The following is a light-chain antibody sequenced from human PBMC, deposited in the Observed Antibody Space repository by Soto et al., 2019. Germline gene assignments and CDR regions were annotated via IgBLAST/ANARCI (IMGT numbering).Light chain of an antibody. CDR1: QSLSGNY. CDR3: QQYGSSPIT. J-gene: IGKJ5*01. V-gene: IGKV3-20*01. CDR2: RAS. Sequence: SVLTQSPGTLSLAPWQRATLSCSTSQSLSGNYLAWYQQKPGQAPRVLIYRASIRATGISDRFSGSGSGTDCTLTISRLQTEDCAVYFCQQYGSSPITFGQGTRLETK.